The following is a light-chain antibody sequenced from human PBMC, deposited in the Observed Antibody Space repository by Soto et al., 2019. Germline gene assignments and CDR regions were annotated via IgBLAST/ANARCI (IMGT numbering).Light chain of an antibody. CDR1: QTVLYISNNKSY. Sequence: DIVMTQSPDSLAVSLGERATINCRSSQTVLYISNNKSYIAWYQQKSGQPPKLLISWTSTRESGVTDRFSGSGSATDFTLTISNLQAEDVAVYYCQQFYSSPFTFGPGTKVHIK. J-gene: IGKJ3*01. CDR2: WTS. V-gene: IGKV4-1*01. CDR3: QQFYSSPFT.